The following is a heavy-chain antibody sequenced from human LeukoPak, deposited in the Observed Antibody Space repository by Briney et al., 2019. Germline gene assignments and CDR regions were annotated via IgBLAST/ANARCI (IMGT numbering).Heavy chain of an antibody. CDR3: ATNYYGSGIYYKRSFDY. CDR1: GYTFTSHY. J-gene: IGHJ4*02. V-gene: IGHV1-46*01. CDR2: INPSVGTT. D-gene: IGHD3-10*01. Sequence: ASVKVSCKASGYTFTSHYMHWVRQAPGQGLEWMGVINPSVGTTNYAQKFQGRVTMTRDTSTSTVYMELSSLISEDTAVYYCATNYYGSGIYYKRSFDYWGQGTLVTVSP.